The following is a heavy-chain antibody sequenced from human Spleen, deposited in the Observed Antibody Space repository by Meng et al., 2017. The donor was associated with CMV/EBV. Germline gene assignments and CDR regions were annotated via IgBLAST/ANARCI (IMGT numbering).Heavy chain of an antibody. Sequence: GGPLRLSCAASDFTFSDYYMTWIRQAPGKGLEWVSFISSSGSYIYYADSLKGRFTISRDDAKNSLYLQRQSLRAEDTLVYYCASGGVGVRGVPSYWGQGTLVTVSS. CDR2: ISSSGSYI. V-gene: IGHV3-11*04. J-gene: IGHJ4*02. D-gene: IGHD3-10*01. CDR1: DFTFSDYY. CDR3: ASGGVGVRGVPSY.